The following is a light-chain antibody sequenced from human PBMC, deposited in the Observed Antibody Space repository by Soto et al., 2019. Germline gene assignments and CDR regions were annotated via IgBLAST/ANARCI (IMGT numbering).Light chain of an antibody. CDR3: QQRSNWPST. CDR1: QRVSSY. V-gene: IGKV3-11*01. CDR2: DAS. Sequence: EIVLTQSPATLSLSPGERATLSCRASQRVSSYLAWYQQKPGQPPRLLIYDASNRATGIPARFSGSGSGTDFTLTISSLEPEDFAVYYCQQRSNWPSTFGGGTKVEIK. J-gene: IGKJ4*01.